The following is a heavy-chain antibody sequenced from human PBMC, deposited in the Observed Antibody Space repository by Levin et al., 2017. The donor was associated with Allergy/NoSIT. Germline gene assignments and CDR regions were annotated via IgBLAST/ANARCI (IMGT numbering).Heavy chain of an antibody. V-gene: IGHV1-2*02. D-gene: IGHD1-1*01. CDR3: VRGSTVLVPTSDLNY. CDR2: INPGSGGT. J-gene: IGHJ4*02. CDR1: GNTFIDYY. Sequence: ASVKVSCKAYGNTFIDYYIHWVRQAPGQGLEWMGRINPGSGGTNSAQRFQGSVILTRDKSTNTAFMELSSLTSDDTAVYYLVRGSTVLVPTSDLNYWGQGTLVTFSP.